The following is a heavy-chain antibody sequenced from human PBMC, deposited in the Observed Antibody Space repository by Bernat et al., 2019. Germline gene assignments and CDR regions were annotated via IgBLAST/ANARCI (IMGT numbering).Heavy chain of an antibody. CDR2: IYYSGST. D-gene: IGHD2-2*01. CDR1: GGSISSSSYY. J-gene: IGHJ2*01. CDR3: ARLNCSSTSCYSVRDYWYFDL. Sequence: QLQLQESGPGLVKPSETLSLTCTVSGGSISSSSYYWGWIRQPPGKGLEWIGSIYYSGSTYYNPSLKSRVTISVDTSKNHFSLKLSSVTAADTAVYYCARLNCSSTSCYSVRDYWYFDLWGRGTLVTVSS. V-gene: IGHV4-39*01.